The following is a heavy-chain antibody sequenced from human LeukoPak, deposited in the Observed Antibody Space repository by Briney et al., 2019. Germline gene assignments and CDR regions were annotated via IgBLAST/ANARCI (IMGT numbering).Heavy chain of an antibody. V-gene: IGHV4-34*01. D-gene: IGHD2-15*01. Sequence: PSETLSLTCAVYGGSFSGYYWSWIRQPPGKGLEWVGEINHSGSTNYNPSLKSRVTISVDTSKNQFSLKLSSVTAADTAVYYCARDRTVVVAARESYFDYWGQGTLVTVSS. CDR1: GGSFSGYY. J-gene: IGHJ4*02. CDR2: INHSGST. CDR3: ARDRTVVVAARESYFDY.